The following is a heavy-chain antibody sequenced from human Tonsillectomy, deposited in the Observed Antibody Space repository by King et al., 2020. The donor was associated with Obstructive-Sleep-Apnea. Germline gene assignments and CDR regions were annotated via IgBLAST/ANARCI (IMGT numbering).Heavy chain of an antibody. CDR3: ARVGSGSYYNVCSLVPWCFLSPHFDY. CDR1: GYSISSGYY. Sequence: QLQESGPGLVKPSETLSLTCTVSGYSISSGYYWGWIRQPPGKGLEWIGSIYHSGSTYYNPSLKSRVTISVDTSKNQFSLKLSSVTAADTAVYYCARVGSGSYYNVCSLVPWCFLSPHFDYWGQGTLVTVSS. CDR2: IYHSGST. D-gene: IGHD3-10*01. V-gene: IGHV4-38-2*02. J-gene: IGHJ4*02.